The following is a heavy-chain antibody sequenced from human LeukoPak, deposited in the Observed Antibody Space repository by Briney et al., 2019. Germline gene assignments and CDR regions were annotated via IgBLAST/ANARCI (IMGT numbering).Heavy chain of an antibody. V-gene: IGHV1-2*02. D-gene: IGHD4-17*01. CDR3: AIEAYGDTPSNWFDP. Sequence: ASVKVSRKASGYTFTGYYMHWVRQAPGQGLGRVGWTNRNSGGTNYAEKSQGRVTMTRGTTTSTAYMELSRLRSDDTAVDYCAIEAYGDTPSNWFDPWGQGTLVTVSS. CDR2: TNRNSGGT. CDR1: GYTFTGYY. J-gene: IGHJ5*02.